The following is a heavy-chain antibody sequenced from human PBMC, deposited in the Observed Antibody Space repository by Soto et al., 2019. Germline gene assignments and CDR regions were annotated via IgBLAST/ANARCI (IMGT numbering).Heavy chain of an antibody. V-gene: IGHV3-30-3*01. CDR3: ARDGDDYGDLSFDY. Sequence: QVQLVESGGGVVQPGRSLRLSCAASGFTFSSYAMHWVRQAPGKGLEWGAVISYDGSNKYYADSVKGRFTISRDNSKNTLYLQMNSLRAEDTAVYYCARDGDDYGDLSFDYWGQGTLVTVSS. CDR1: GFTFSSYA. CDR2: ISYDGSNK. J-gene: IGHJ4*02. D-gene: IGHD4-17*01.